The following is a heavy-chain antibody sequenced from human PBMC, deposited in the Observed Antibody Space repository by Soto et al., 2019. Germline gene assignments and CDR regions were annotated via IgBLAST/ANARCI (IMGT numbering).Heavy chain of an antibody. CDR2: IYHSGST. CDR3: ARTIQLWFGYGMDV. CDR1: GGSISSSTG. J-gene: IGHJ6*02. Sequence: QVQVQESGPGLVKPSGTLSLTCAVSGGSISSSTGWGWFGRPQGKGGEWIGEIYHSGSTNYNPSLKSRVTISVDKSKNQFSLKLSSVTAADTAVYYCARTIQLWFGYGMDVWGQRTTVTVSS. D-gene: IGHD5-18*01. V-gene: IGHV4-4*02.